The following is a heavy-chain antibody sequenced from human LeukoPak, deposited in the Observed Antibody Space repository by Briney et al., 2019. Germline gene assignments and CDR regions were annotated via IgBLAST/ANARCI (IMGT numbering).Heavy chain of an antibody. CDR3: ARVSGIFKYNWFDP. J-gene: IGHJ5*02. V-gene: IGHV3-7*01. D-gene: IGHD2-21*01. Sequence: GGSLRLSCAASGFTFSSYWMSWVRQAPGKGLEWVAKIKQDGSEKYYVDSVKGRFTISRDNAKNSLYLQMNSLRAEDTAVYYCARVSGIFKYNWFDPWGQGTLVTVSS. CDR1: GFTFSSYW. CDR2: IKQDGSEK.